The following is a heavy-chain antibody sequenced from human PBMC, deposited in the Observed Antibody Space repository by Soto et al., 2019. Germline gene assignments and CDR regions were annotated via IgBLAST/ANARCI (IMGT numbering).Heavy chain of an antibody. Sequence: QVQLVQSGAAVKKPGSSVKVSCKASGGTFSSYTISWVRQAPGQGLEWMGRIIPILGMANYAQKFQGRVTITADKCTSTAYMEQSSLRSEDTAVYYCARYCSGGSCLHRFDPWGQGTLVTVSS. J-gene: IGHJ5*02. D-gene: IGHD2-15*01. CDR1: GGTFSSYT. CDR3: ARYCSGGSCLHRFDP. CDR2: IIPILGMA. V-gene: IGHV1-69*02.